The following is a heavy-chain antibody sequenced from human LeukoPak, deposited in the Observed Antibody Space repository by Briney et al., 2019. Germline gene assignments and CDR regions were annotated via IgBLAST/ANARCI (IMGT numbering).Heavy chain of an antibody. Sequence: GGSLRLSCAASGFSLDDYGMSWVRQAPGKGLEWVSGINWNGGSTGYADSMKGRFTTSRDNAKNSLYLQMNSLRAEDTALYHCARELDSSSWPSAYWGQGTLVTVSS. J-gene: IGHJ4*02. CDR1: GFSLDDYG. D-gene: IGHD6-13*01. CDR2: INWNGGST. V-gene: IGHV3-20*01. CDR3: ARELDSSSWPSAY.